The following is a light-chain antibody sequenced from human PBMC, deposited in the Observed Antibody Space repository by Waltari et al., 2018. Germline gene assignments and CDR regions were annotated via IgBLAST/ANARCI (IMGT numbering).Light chain of an antibody. Sequence: SDLTQPPSVSGSTGQSLTISCTGTSSDVGGYNYVPWYQQPPGKAPKLMIYDVSKRPSGVSNRFSGSKSGNTASLTISGLQAEDEADYYCSSYTSSSTWVFGGGTKLTVL. J-gene: IGLJ3*02. CDR2: DVS. V-gene: IGLV2-14*01. CDR1: SSDVGGYNY. CDR3: SSYTSSSTWV.